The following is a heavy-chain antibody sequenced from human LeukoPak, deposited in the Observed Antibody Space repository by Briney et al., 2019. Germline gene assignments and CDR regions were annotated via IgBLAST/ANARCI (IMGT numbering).Heavy chain of an antibody. CDR2: ISGSGGST. V-gene: IGHV3-23*01. Sequence: GGSLRLSCAASGFTFSSYAMSWVRQAPGKGLEWVSAISGSGGSTYYADSVKGRFTISRDNFKNTLYLQMNSLRAEETAVYYCAKPPAGDYAVGYFQHWGQGTLVTVSS. D-gene: IGHD4-17*01. CDR3: AKPPAGDYAVGYFQH. J-gene: IGHJ1*01. CDR1: GFTFSSYA.